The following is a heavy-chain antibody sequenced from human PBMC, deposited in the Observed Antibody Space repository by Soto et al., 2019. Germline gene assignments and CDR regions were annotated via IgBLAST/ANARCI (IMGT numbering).Heavy chain of an antibody. Sequence: GGSLRLSCAASGFTFSSYAMHWVRQAPGKGLEWVAVISYDGSNKYYADSGKGRCTISRDNSKNTLYLQMNSLRSEETAVYYCERDQRYCSGGSRCWGGSFDIWGQGTMVTVSS. CDR3: ERDQRYCSGGSRCWGGSFDI. CDR1: GFTFSSYA. J-gene: IGHJ3*02. D-gene: IGHD2-15*01. CDR2: ISYDGSNK. V-gene: IGHV3-30-3*01.